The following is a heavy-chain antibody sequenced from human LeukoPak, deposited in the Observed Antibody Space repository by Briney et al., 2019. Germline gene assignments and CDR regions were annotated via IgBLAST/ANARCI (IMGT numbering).Heavy chain of an antibody. V-gene: IGHV3-23*01. Sequence: GGSLRLSCAASGFTFSSYAMSWVRQAPGKGLEWVSVISGSGNSIYYADSVKGRFTISRDNSKNTVYLQMNSLRAEDTALYYCAKDRSVTMVRGVLIDYWGQGTLVTVSS. D-gene: IGHD3-10*01. CDR2: ISGSGNSI. CDR1: GFTFSSYA. CDR3: AKDRSVTMVRGVLIDY. J-gene: IGHJ4*02.